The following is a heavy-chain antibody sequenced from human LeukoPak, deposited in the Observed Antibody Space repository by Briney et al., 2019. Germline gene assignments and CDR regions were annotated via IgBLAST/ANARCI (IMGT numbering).Heavy chain of an antibody. J-gene: IGHJ4*02. CDR2: MNPNSGNT. CDR3: ARYDYSNSFDY. Sequence: GASVKVSCKASGYTFTSYDINWVRQATGQGLEWMGWMNPNSGNTGYAQKLQGRVTMTTDTSTSTAYMELRSLRSDDTAVYYCARYDYSNSFDYWGQGTLVTVSS. D-gene: IGHD4-11*01. V-gene: IGHV1-8*01. CDR1: GYTFTSYD.